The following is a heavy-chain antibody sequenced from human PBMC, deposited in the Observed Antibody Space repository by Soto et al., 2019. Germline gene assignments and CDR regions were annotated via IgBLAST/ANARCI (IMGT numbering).Heavy chain of an antibody. CDR1: GFTFSSYG. J-gene: IGHJ4*02. V-gene: IGHV3-30*18. D-gene: IGHD5-18*01. Sequence: QVQLVESGGGVVQPGRSLRLSCAASGFTFSSYGMHWVRQAPGKGLEWVAVISYDGSNKYYADSVKGRFTISRDNSKNTXCLQMNSLRAEDTAVYYCAKDSIGGYSYGTDYYFDYWGQGTLVTVSS. CDR2: ISYDGSNK. CDR3: AKDSIGGYSYGTDYYFDY.